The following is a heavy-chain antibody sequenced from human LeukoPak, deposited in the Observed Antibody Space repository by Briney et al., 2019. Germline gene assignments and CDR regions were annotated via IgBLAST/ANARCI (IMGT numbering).Heavy chain of an antibody. D-gene: IGHD2-2*01. CDR3: ARSASWGFSYFDY. Sequence: PGGSLRLSCEASGFTFGDYGLSWVRQAPGKGLEWVSGINWNGDNTDYTDSVKGRFTISRDNAKNSLYLQMNSLRAEDTALYYCARSASWGFSYFDYWGQGTLVTVSS. J-gene: IGHJ4*02. CDR2: INWNGDNT. CDR1: GFTFGDYG. V-gene: IGHV3-20*04.